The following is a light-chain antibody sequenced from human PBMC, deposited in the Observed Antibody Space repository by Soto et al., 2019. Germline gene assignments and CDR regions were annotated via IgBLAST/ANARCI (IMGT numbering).Light chain of an antibody. V-gene: IGKV3-11*01. CDR1: QSVSRY. J-gene: IGKJ5*01. CDR3: QQRNVWPPVT. CDR2: DAS. Sequence: EIVLTQSPATLSLSPVERVTLSCRASQSVSRYLAWYQQKPCQAPRLLIYDASNRATVIPARFSGSGSGTDFTLTISSLEPEDSAVYYCQQRNVWPPVTFGQGTRLENK.